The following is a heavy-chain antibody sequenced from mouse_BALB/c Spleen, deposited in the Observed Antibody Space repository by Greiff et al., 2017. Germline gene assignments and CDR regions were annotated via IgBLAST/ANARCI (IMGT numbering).Heavy chain of an antibody. J-gene: IGHJ3*01. CDR2: IWWDDDK. D-gene: IGHD4-1*01. CDR1: GFSLSTSGMG. CDR3: ARIGTGSPTWFAY. V-gene: IGHV8-8*01. Sequence: QVTLKVSGPGILQPSQTLSLTCSFSGFSLSTSGMGVGWIRQPSGKGLEWLAHIWWDDDKRYNPALKSRLTISKDTSSNQVFLKIASVDTADTATYYCARIGTGSPTWFAYWGQGTLVTVSA.